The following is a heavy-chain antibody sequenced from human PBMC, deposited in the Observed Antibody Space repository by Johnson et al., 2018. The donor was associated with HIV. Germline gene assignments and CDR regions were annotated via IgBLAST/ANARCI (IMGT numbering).Heavy chain of an antibody. J-gene: IGHJ3*02. CDR3: ARVSKYYDSIRGAFDI. CDR1: GFTFSSYA. D-gene: IGHD3-22*01. CDR2: ISYDGSNK. V-gene: IGHV3-30-3*01. Sequence: QMLLVESGGGVVQPGRSLRLSCAASGFTFSSYAMHWVRQAPGKGLEWVAVISYDGSNKYYADSVKVRFPISSDNSKHTLYPQMNSLRAEDTAVYYCARVSKYYDSIRGAFDIWGQGTMVTVSS.